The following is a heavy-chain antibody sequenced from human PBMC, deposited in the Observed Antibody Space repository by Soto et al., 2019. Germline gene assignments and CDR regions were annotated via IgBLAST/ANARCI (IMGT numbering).Heavy chain of an antibody. CDR3: ARIWEQQLADY. CDR2: ISSSSFI. D-gene: IGHD6-13*01. Sequence: PGGSLRLSCAASGFTFSSYSMNWVRQVPGKGLEWVSSISSSSFIYYADSVKGRFTISRDNAKNSLYLQMNSLRADDTAVYYCARIWEQQLADYWGPGTLVTVSS. J-gene: IGHJ4*02. CDR1: GFTFSSYS. V-gene: IGHV3-21*01.